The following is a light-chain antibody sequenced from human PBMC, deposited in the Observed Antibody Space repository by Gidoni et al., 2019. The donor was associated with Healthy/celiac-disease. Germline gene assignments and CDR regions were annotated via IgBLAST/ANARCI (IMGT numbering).Light chain of an antibody. V-gene: IGKV3-11*01. CDR3: QQRSKPFT. Sequence: EIVLTQSPATLSLSPGERATLSCRASQSVSSYLAWYQQKPGQAPRLLIYDAPNRATGIPARFSGSGSGTDFTLTISSLEPEDFAVYYCQQRSKPFTFGPGTKVDIK. J-gene: IGKJ3*01. CDR1: QSVSSY. CDR2: DAP.